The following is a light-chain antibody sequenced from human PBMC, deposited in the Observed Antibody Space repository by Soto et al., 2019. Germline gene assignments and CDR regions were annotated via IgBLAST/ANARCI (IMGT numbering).Light chain of an antibody. J-gene: IGLJ1*01. V-gene: IGLV2-14*01. Sequence: QSALTQPASVSGSPGQSITISCTGTSSDVGGYNYVSWYQQHPGKAPKLMIYEVSNRPSGVSNRFSGSKSGNTASLTISVLHDEDEADYYCSSYTSSSTYVFGTGTKVTVL. CDR3: SSYTSSSTYV. CDR1: SSDVGGYNY. CDR2: EVS.